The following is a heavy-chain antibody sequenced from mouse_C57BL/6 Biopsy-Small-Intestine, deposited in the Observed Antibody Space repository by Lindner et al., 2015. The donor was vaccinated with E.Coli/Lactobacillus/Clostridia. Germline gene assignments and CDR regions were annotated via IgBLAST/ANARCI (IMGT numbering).Heavy chain of an antibody. V-gene: IGHV1-39*01. Sequence: VQLQESGPELVKPGASVKIPCKASGYTFTDYNMNWVKQSNGKSLEWIGVINPNYGTTAYNQKFKDKATLTVDQSSRTAYMQLNSLTSEDSAVYFCARSRGRDEDYWGQGTTLTVSS. CDR1: GYTFTDYN. CDR3: ARSRGRDEDY. CDR2: INPNYGTT. J-gene: IGHJ2*01. D-gene: IGHD3-3*01.